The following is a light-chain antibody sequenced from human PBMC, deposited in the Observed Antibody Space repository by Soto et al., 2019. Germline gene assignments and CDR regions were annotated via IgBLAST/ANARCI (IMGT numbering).Light chain of an antibody. CDR3: QQSYSSPPT. J-gene: IGKJ1*01. Sequence: EIVRTQSPATLSVSPGERATLSCRASQSVSSNLAWYQQKPGQAPRLLIYGASTRATGIPARFSGSRSGPDFTLTISSLQPEDFATYYCQQSYSSPPTFGQGTKVDIK. V-gene: IGKV3-15*01. CDR2: GAS. CDR1: QSVSSN.